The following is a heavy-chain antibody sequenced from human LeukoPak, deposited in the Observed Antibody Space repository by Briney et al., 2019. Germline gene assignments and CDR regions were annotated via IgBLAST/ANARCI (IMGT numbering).Heavy chain of an antibody. V-gene: IGHV3-33*08. Sequence: GGSLRLSCAASGLTFSSYWMHWVRQAPGKGLEWVAVIWYDGTNKHYADSVKGRFTISRDNSKNTLSLQMNSLRAEDTAVYYCARDLADYSNYEFAFMDVWGQGTTVTVSS. D-gene: IGHD4-11*01. CDR2: IWYDGTNK. J-gene: IGHJ6*02. CDR3: ARDLADYSNYEFAFMDV. CDR1: GLTFSSYW.